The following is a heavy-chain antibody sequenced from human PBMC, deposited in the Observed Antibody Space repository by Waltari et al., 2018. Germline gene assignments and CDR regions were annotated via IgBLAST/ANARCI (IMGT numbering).Heavy chain of an antibody. V-gene: IGHV3-7*01. CDR3: AHSGSYFDY. J-gene: IGHJ4*02. CDR2: IKEDGSDK. Sequence: EVRLVESGGGLVQPGGSLRLSCAASGFTFTSYWMSWVRQAPGKGLEWVANIKEDGSDKNDVDSGKGRFTISRDNAKNSVYLQMNSLRAEDTAVYYCAHSGSYFDYWGQGTLVTVSS. CDR1: GFTFTSYW. D-gene: IGHD1-26*01.